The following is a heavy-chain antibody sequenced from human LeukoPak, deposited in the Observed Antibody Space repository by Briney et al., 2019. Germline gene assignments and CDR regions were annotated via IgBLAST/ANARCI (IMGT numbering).Heavy chain of an antibody. J-gene: IGHJ3*02. D-gene: IGHD3-22*01. CDR3: ARDRDYYDSSGGMNAFDI. Sequence: GGSLRLSCAASGFTFSAYSMNWVRQAPGKGLEWVSSISSSSSYIYYADSVKGRFTISRDNAKNSLHLQMNSLRAEDTAVFYCARDRDYYDSSGGMNAFDIWGQGTMVTVSS. CDR2: ISSSSSYI. V-gene: IGHV3-21*01. CDR1: GFTFSAYS.